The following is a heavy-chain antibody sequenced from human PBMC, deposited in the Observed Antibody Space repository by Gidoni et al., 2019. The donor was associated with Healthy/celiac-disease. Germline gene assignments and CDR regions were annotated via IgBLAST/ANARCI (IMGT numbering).Heavy chain of an antibody. CDR3: TRDIEVENGDRALDY. CDR2: IRSKAYGGTT. V-gene: IGHV3-49*04. J-gene: IGHJ4*02. CDR1: GFTFVDYA. D-gene: IGHD4-17*01. Sequence: EVQLVESGGGLVQPGRSLRLSCTASGFTFVDYAMSWVRQAPGKGLEWVGFIRSKAYGGTTEYAASVKGRFTISRDDSKSIAYLQMNSLKTEDTAVYYCTRDIEVENGDRALDYWGQGTLVTVSS.